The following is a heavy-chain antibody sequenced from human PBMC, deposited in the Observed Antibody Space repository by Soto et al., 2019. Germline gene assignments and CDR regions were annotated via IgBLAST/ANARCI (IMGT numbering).Heavy chain of an antibody. Sequence: EVQLLESGGGLVQPGGSLRLSCAASGFTFSSYAMSWVRQAPGKGLEWVSAISGSGGSTYYADSVKGRFTISRDNSKNTLYLQMNSLRAEDTAVYYCAKDGGYYVSSGYYYVVFDYWGQGTLVTVSS. J-gene: IGHJ4*02. CDR2: ISGSGGST. D-gene: IGHD3-22*01. V-gene: IGHV3-23*01. CDR3: AKDGGYYVSSGYYYVVFDY. CDR1: GFTFSSYA.